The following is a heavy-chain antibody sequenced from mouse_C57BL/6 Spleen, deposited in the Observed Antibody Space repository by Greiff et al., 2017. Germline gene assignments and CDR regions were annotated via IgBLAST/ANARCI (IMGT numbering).Heavy chain of an antibody. Sequence: EVKLVESGGGLVQPGGSLKLSCAASGFTFSDYYMYWVRQTPEKRLEWVAYISNGGGSTYYPDTVKGRFTISRDNAKNTLYLQMSRLKSEDTAMYYCARDGLDAMDYWGQGTSVTVSS. V-gene: IGHV5-12*01. CDR2: ISNGGGST. D-gene: IGHD1-1*01. CDR1: GFTFSDYY. CDR3: ARDGLDAMDY. J-gene: IGHJ4*01.